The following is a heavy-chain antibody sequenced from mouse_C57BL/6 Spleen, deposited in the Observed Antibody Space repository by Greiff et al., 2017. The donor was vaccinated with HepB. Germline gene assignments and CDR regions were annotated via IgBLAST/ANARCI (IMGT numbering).Heavy chain of an antibody. CDR1: GYTFTSYW. CDR2: IYPGSGST. D-gene: IGHD2-13*01. Sequence: QVQLQQSGAELVKPGASVKMSCKASGYTFTSYWITWVKQRPGQGLEWIGDIYPGSGSTNYNEKFKSKATLTVDTSSSTAYMQLSSLTSEDAAVYYCARELGGDERYYDYWGQGTTLTVSS. J-gene: IGHJ2*01. V-gene: IGHV1-55*01. CDR3: ARELGGDERYYDY.